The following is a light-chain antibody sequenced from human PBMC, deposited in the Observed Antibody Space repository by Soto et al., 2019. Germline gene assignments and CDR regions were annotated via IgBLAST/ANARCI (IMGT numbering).Light chain of an antibody. CDR3: LQATQFPWT. V-gene: IGKV2-24*01. CDR1: QSLVHSDGNTY. Sequence: DIVVTQTPLSSPVTLGQPAAISCRSSQSLVHSDGNTYLSWLQQRPGQAPRLLLDKISNRVSEGPDRFRGSGSGTDFTLTISLVEVEDVAVYYCLQATQFPWTFGQGTKVEIK. J-gene: IGKJ1*01. CDR2: KIS.